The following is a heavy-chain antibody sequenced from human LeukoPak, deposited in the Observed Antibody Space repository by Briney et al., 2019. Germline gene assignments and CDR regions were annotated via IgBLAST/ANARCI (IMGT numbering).Heavy chain of an antibody. CDR2: INIDGSTS. V-gene: IGHV3-74*01. J-gene: IGHJ4*02. Sequence: GGSLRLSCAASGFTFSSYWMHWVRQAPGKGLVWVSRINIDGSTSNYADSVKGRFTISIVNAKNAVYLQMNSLRVEDTAAYYCARASGLATPPFGSWGQGTLVTVSS. D-gene: IGHD5-24*01. CDR1: GFTFSSYW. CDR3: ARASGLATPPFGS.